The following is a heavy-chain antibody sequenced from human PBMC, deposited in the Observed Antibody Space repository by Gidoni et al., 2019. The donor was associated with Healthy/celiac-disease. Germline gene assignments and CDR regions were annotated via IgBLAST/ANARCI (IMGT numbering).Heavy chain of an antibody. CDR1: GGTFSSYA. J-gene: IGHJ5*02. D-gene: IGHD1-26*01. CDR2: IIPILGIA. Sequence: QVQLVQSGAAVKKPGSAVKVSCKASGGTFSSYAISWVRQAPGQGLEWMGRIIPILGIANYAQKFQGRVTITADKSTSTAYMELSSLRSEDTVVYYCASSSGSLLPGPWSQVTLVTVSS. V-gene: IGHV1-69*04. CDR3: ASSSGSLLPGP.